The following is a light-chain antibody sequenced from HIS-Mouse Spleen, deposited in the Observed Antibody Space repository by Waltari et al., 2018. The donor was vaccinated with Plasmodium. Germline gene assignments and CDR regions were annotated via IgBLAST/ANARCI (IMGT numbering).Light chain of an antibody. CDR2: GAS. CDR3: QQYNNWSFT. J-gene: IGKJ3*01. V-gene: IGKV3-15*01. Sequence: EIVMTHSPATLSVSRGERATLSCRASQSVSSNIACYQQKPGQAPRLLIYGASTRATGIPARFSGSGSGTEFTLTISSLQSEDFAVYYCQQYNNWSFTFGPGTKVDIK. CDR1: QSVSSN.